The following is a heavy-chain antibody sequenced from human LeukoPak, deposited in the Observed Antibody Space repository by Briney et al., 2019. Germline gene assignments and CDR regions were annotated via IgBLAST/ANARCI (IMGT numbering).Heavy chain of an antibody. Sequence: GGSLRLSCAASGFSFSSYAMSWVRQPPGKGLEWVSVISDSGGSTYYADPVKGRFTISRDNSKNTLYLQMNSLRAEDTAVYYCAKDGVSGWLYYVDYWGQGTLVTVSS. J-gene: IGHJ4*02. D-gene: IGHD6-19*01. CDR1: GFSFSSYA. CDR3: AKDGVSGWLYYVDY. V-gene: IGHV3-23*01. CDR2: ISDSGGST.